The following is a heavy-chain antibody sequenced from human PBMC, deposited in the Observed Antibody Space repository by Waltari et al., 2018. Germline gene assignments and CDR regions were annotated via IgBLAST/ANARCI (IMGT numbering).Heavy chain of an antibody. V-gene: IGHV4-38-2*02. CDR3: ARDGGSYSLDY. Sequence: QVQLQESGPGLVKPSETLSLTCAVSGYSISSGYYWGWIRQPPGKGLEWIGSIYHSGSTYYNPSLKSRVTISVDTSKNQFSLKLSSVTAADTAVYYCARDGGSYSLDYWGQGTLVTVSS. D-gene: IGHD1-26*01. J-gene: IGHJ4*02. CDR2: IYHSGST. CDR1: GYSISSGYY.